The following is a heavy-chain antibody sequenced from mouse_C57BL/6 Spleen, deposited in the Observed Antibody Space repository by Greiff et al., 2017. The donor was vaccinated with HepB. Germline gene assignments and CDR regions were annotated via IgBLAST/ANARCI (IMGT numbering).Heavy chain of an antibody. D-gene: IGHD1-1*01. V-gene: IGHV5-9-1*02. CDR2: ISSGGDYI. CDR3: TLLRRGYYFDY. Sequence: EVKLMESGEGLVKPGGSLKLSCAASGFTFSSYAMSWVRQTPEKRLEWVAYISSGGDYIYYADTVKGRFTISRDNARNTLYLQMSSLKSEDTAMYYCTLLRRGYYFDYWGQGTTLTVSS. CDR1: GFTFSSYA. J-gene: IGHJ2*01.